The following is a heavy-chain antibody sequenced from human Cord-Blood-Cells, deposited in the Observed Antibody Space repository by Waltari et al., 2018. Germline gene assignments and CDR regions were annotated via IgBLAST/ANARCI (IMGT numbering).Heavy chain of an antibody. V-gene: IGHV4-39*01. CDR1: GGSISSSSYY. D-gene: IGHD1-7*01. Sequence: QLQLQESGPGLVKPSETLSLTCTVSGGSISSSSYYWGWIRQPPGKGLEWVGSIYYSGSTYYNPSRKSRVTISVDTSKNQFSPKLSSVTAADTAVYYCAGPANWNYYFDYWGQGTLVTVSS. CDR3: AGPANWNYYFDY. J-gene: IGHJ4*02. CDR2: IYYSGST.